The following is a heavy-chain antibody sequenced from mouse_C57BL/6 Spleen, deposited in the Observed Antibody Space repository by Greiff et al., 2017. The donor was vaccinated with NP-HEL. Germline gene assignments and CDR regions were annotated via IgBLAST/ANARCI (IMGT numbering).Heavy chain of an antibody. J-gene: IGHJ3*01. CDR2: IHPNSGST. CDR1: GYTFTSYW. CDR3: AREEKLGRWLAY. Sequence: VQLQQSGAELVKPGASVKLSCKASGYTFTSYWMHWVKQRPGQGLEWIGMIHPNSGSTNYNEKFKSKATLTVDKSSSTAYMQLSSLTSEDSAVYYGAREEKLGRWLAYWGQGTLVTVSA. D-gene: IGHD4-1*01. V-gene: IGHV1-64*01.